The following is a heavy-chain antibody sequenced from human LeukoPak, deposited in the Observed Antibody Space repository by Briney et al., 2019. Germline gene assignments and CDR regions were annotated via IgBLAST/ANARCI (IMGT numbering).Heavy chain of an antibody. CDR2: IYRGDKT. D-gene: IGHD2-2*01. CDR1: GESFSGYY. CDR3: ARESNTGCHFDY. J-gene: IGHJ4*02. Sequence: LTCAVYGESFSGYYMSWLRQAPGKGLEWVSVIYRGDKTYYADSVKGRFTISRDNSRNTLYLQLNSLRAEDTAIYYCARESNTGCHFDYWGQGTLVTVSS. V-gene: IGHV3-53*01.